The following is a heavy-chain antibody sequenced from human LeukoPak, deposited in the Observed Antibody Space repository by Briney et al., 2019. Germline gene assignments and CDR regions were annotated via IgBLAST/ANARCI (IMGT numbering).Heavy chain of an antibody. D-gene: IGHD3-16*01. CDR3: ARHGLYGGVMRTPVDY. J-gene: IGHJ4*02. CDR2: IYYSGSA. V-gene: IGHV4-39*01. Sequence: SETLSLTCTVSGGSISSSNYYWGWIRQPPGKGLERIGSIYYSGSAYYNPSLKSRVTISVDTSKNQFSLKLSSVTAADTAVYYCARHGLYGGVMRTPVDYWGQGTLVTVSS. CDR1: GGSISSSNYY.